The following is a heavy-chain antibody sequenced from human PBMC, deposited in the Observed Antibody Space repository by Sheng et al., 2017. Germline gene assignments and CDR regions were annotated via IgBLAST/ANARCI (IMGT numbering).Heavy chain of an antibody. J-gene: IGHJ4*02. CDR1: GGSFSGYY. CDR3: ARHGGMIFGVVDRLYYFDY. Sequence: QVQLQQWGAGLLKPSETLSLTCAVYGGSFSGYYWSWIRQPPGKGLEWIGEINHSGSTNYNPSLKSRVTISVDTSKNQFSLKLSSVTAADTAVYYCARHGGMIFGVVDRLYYFDYWGQGTLVTVSS. V-gene: IGHV4-34*01. D-gene: IGHD3-3*01. CDR2: INHSGST.